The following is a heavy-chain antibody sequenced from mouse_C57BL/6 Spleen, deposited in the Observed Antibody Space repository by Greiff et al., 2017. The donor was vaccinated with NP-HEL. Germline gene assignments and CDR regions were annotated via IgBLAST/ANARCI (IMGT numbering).Heavy chain of an antibody. CDR3: ARGDLLWYLDY. Sequence: VQLKESGAELVKPGASVKLSCTASGFNIKDYYMHWVKQRPEQGLEWIGRIDPEDGETKYAPKFKGKATITADKSSNTAYRQLSSLTSEDTAVYYWARGDLLWYLDYWGQGTTLTVSS. D-gene: IGHD2-1*01. V-gene: IGHV14-2*01. CDR2: IDPEDGET. CDR1: GFNIKDYY. J-gene: IGHJ2*01.